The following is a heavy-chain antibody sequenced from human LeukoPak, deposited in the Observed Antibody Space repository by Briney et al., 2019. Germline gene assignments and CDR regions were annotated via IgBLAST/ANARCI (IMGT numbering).Heavy chain of an antibody. CDR2: INHSGST. CDR3: ARQFRYYDILTGYYSDAFDI. CDR1: GGSFSGYY. Sequence: SETLSLTCRVYGGSFSGYYWSWIRQSPGRRLEWLGEINHSGSTNYHPSLRSRLTISVDKSNNKFSLNMTSVTAADTAVYYCARQFRYYDILTGYYSDAFDIWGQGTMVTVSS. D-gene: IGHD3-9*01. V-gene: IGHV4-34*01. J-gene: IGHJ3*02.